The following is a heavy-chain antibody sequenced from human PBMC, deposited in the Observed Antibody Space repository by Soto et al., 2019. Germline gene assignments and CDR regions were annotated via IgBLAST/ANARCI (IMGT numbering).Heavy chain of an antibody. V-gene: IGHV4-59*01. Sequence: KTSETLSLTCTVSGGSISSYYWSWIRQPPGKGLEWIGYIYYTENSNYNPSLKSRVTISVDSSKSQFSLKLRSVTAADTAMYYCARDNYYGSGSYDYWGQGLLVTVSS. D-gene: IGHD3-10*01. CDR3: ARDNYYGSGSYDY. CDR2: IYYTENS. CDR1: GGSISSYY. J-gene: IGHJ4*02.